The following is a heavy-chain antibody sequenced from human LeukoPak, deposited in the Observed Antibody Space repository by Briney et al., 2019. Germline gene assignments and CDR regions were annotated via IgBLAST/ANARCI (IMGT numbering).Heavy chain of an antibody. Sequence: QSSETLSLTCAVSGGSISSGGYSWSWVRQAPGKGLEWVSGISASGRDTWFPDSVKGRFTISRDNSKNTLFLQMNSLRVEDTAIYYCAKDAAGPEYWGQGTLVTVSS. D-gene: IGHD6-13*01. J-gene: IGHJ4*02. CDR1: GGSISSGGYS. V-gene: IGHV3-23*01. CDR3: AKDAAGPEY. CDR2: ISASGRDT.